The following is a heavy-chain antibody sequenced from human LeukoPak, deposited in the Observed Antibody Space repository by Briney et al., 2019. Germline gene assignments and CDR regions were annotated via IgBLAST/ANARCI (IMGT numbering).Heavy chain of an antibody. Sequence: SVKVSCKASGGTFSRYAISWVRQAPGQGLEWKGGIIPIFGTANYAQKFQGRVTITTDESTSTAYMELSSLRSEDTAVYYCARGGRDSSSYYVPDYWGQGTLVTVSS. J-gene: IGHJ4*02. CDR1: GGTFSRYA. CDR2: IIPIFGTA. V-gene: IGHV1-69*05. D-gene: IGHD3-22*01. CDR3: ARGGRDSSSYYVPDY.